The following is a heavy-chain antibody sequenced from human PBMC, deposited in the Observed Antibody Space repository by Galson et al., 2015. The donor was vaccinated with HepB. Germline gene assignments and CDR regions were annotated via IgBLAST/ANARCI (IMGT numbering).Heavy chain of an antibody. D-gene: IGHD3-10*02. CDR2: IVPIFGTT. Sequence: SVKVSCKASGGTFSSYAISWVRQAPGQGLEWVGGIVPIFGTTTYAQKFQGRVTITADESTSTAYMELSSLRSEDTAVYYCARDLAGDVFDSWGQGTLVTVSS. CDR3: ARDLAGDVFDS. V-gene: IGHV1-69*13. J-gene: IGHJ4*02. CDR1: GGTFSSYA.